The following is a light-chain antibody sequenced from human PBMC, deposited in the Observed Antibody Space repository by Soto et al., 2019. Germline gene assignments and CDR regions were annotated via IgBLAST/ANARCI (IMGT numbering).Light chain of an antibody. CDR2: AAS. CDR1: QSISTY. J-gene: IGKJ5*01. CDR3: QEHNNCPLT. Sequence: IQMTQTPPSLSASVGDRVTITCRASQSISTYLNWYQQKPGKAPNLLIYAASSLQSGVPSRFSGSGSGTDFTLTICCLEPEDFAVYYCQEHNNCPLTFGQGARLEI. V-gene: IGKV1-39*02.